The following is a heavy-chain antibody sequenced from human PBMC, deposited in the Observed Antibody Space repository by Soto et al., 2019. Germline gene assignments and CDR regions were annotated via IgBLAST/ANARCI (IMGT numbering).Heavy chain of an antibody. Sequence: PSETLSLTCAVYGGSFSGYYWSWIRQPPGKGLGWIGEINHSGSTNYNPSLKSRVTISVDTSKNQFSLKLSSVTAADTAVYYCARRYSSGWPFFYYYYGMDVWGQGTTVTVSS. D-gene: IGHD6-19*01. V-gene: IGHV4-34*01. CDR2: INHSGST. CDR1: GGSFSGYY. CDR3: ARRYSSGWPFFYYYYGMDV. J-gene: IGHJ6*02.